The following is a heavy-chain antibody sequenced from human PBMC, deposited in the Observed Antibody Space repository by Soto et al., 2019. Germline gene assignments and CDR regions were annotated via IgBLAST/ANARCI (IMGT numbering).Heavy chain of an antibody. CDR2: ISYDGSNK. CDR3: AKDIAHRITGTTYWGYFDY. D-gene: IGHD1-7*01. CDR1: GFTFSSYG. J-gene: IGHJ4*02. V-gene: IGHV3-30*18. Sequence: QVPLVESGGGVVQPGRSLRLSCAASGFTFSSYGMHWVRQAPGKGLEWVAVISYDGSNKYYADSVKGRFTISRDNSKNTLYLQMNSLRAEDTAVYYCAKDIAHRITGTTYWGYFDYWGQGTLVTVSS.